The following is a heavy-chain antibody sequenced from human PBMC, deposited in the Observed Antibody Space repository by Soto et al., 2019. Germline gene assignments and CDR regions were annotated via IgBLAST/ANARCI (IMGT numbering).Heavy chain of an antibody. CDR1: GFSLSTSGVG. CDR3: AHRRSGYDSSGYYLRGFDY. D-gene: IGHD3-22*01. Sequence: SGPTLVNPTQTLTLTCTFSGFSLSTSGVGVGWISQPPGKALEWLALIYWDDDKRYSPSLKSRLTITKDTSKNQVVLTMTNMDPVDTATYYCAHRRSGYDSSGYYLRGFDYWGQGTLVTVSS. CDR2: IYWDDDK. V-gene: IGHV2-5*02. J-gene: IGHJ4*02.